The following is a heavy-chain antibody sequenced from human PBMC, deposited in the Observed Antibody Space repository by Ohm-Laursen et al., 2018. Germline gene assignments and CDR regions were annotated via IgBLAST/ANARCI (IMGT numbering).Heavy chain of an antibody. V-gene: IGHV3-48*03. CDR1: GFSFSTHE. D-gene: IGHD1-26*01. CDR3: ARAWEGATTRYFDY. CDR2: ITSSTSTI. Sequence: SLRLSCAASGFSFSTHEMNWVRQAPGKGLEWVSSITSSTSTIYYGDSVKGRFSISRDNANKLVYLQMNSLRAEDTAVYYCARAWEGATTRYFDYWGQGALVSVSS. J-gene: IGHJ4*02.